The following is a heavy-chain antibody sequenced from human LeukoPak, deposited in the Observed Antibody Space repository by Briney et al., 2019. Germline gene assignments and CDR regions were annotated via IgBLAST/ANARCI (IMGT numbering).Heavy chain of an antibody. CDR2: IYSSGST. V-gene: IGHV4-59*01. J-gene: IGHJ4*02. Sequence: SETLSLTCTVSGGSISSYYWSWVRQAPGKGLEWIGYIYSSGSTNYNPSLKSRGTISVDTSKNQFSLKLSSVTAADTAVYYCATMVQGVHTYFGSWGQGNLVAVSS. CDR1: GGSISSYY. D-gene: IGHD3-10*01. CDR3: ATMVQGVHTYFGS.